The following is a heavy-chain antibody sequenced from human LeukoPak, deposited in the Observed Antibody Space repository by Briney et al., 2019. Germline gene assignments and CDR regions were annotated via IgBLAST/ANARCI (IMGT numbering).Heavy chain of an antibody. CDR1: GGSISSYY. Sequence: SETLSLTCTVSGGSISSYYWSWIRQPAGKGLEWIGRIYTSGSTNYNPSLKSRVTMSVDTSKNQFSLKLSSVTAADTAVYYCARRYCSSTSCHRSFDYWGQGTLVTVSS. V-gene: IGHV4-4*07. CDR2: IYTSGST. D-gene: IGHD2-2*01. J-gene: IGHJ4*02. CDR3: ARRYCSSTSCHRSFDY.